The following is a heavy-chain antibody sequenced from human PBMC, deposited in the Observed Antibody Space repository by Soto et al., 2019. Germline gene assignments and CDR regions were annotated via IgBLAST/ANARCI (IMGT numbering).Heavy chain of an antibody. J-gene: IGHJ5*02. CDR1: GFTFSSYS. V-gene: IGHV3-48*02. Sequence: GGSLRLSCAASGFTFSSYSMNWVRQAPGKGLEWVSYISSSSSTIYYADSVKGRFTISRDNAKNSLYLQMNSLRDEDTAVYYCARDQDDERYYDSSGPNWFDPWGQGTLVTVSS. CDR2: ISSSSSTI. D-gene: IGHD3-22*01. CDR3: ARDQDDERYYDSSGPNWFDP.